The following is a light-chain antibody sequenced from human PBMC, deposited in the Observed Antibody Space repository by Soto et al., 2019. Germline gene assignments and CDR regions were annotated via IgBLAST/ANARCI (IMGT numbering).Light chain of an antibody. CDR1: TSNIGTNY. CDR2: RND. J-gene: IGLJ3*02. Sequence: QSVLTQPPSASGTPGQRVTISCSGSTSNIGTNYVYWYQQLPGTAPKLLIYRNDQRPSGVPDRFSGSKSGTSASLAISGLRSEDEADYYCSTRDNSLSRWVFGGGTKLTVL. V-gene: IGLV1-47*01. CDR3: STRDNSLSRWV.